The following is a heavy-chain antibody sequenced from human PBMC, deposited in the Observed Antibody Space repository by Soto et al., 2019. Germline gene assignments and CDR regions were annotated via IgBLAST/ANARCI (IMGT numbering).Heavy chain of an antibody. J-gene: IGHJ5*02. D-gene: IGHD2-2*01. CDR3: ARCRIYCSSTSCYSEGWFDP. CDR2: IIPILGIA. Sequence: SVKVSCKASGGTFSSYTISWVRQAPGQGLEWMGRIIPILGIANYAQKFQGRVTITADKSTSTAYMELSSLRSEDTAVYYCARCRIYCSSTSCYSEGWFDPWGQGTLVTVSS. V-gene: IGHV1-69*02. CDR1: GGTFSSYT.